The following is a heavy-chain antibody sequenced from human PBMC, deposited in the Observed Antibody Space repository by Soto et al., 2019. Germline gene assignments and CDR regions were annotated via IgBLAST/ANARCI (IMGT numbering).Heavy chain of an antibody. D-gene: IGHD1-1*01. CDR2: IIPIFGTA. Sequence: SVKVSCKASGGTFSSYAISWVRQAPGQGLEWMGGIIPIFGTANYAQKFQGRVTITADKSTSTAYMELSSLRSEDTAVYYCALGATGTQIPPKYGMDVWGQGTTVTVSS. CDR1: GGTFSSYA. V-gene: IGHV1-69*06. CDR3: ALGATGTQIPPKYGMDV. J-gene: IGHJ6*02.